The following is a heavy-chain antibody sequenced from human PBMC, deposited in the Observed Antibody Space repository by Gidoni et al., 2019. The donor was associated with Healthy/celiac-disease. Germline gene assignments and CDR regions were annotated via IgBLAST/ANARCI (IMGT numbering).Heavy chain of an antibody. Sequence: QVQLVQSGAEVKKPGASVKVSCKASGYTFTSYYMHWVRQAPGQGLEWMGIINPSGGSTSYAQKFQGRVTMTRDTSTSTVYVELSSLRSEDTAVYYCARDTVVVTAIIYYYGMDVWGQGTTVTVSS. V-gene: IGHV1-46*01. CDR3: ARDTVVVTAIIYYYGMDV. D-gene: IGHD2-21*02. CDR2: INPSGGST. CDR1: GYTFTSYY. J-gene: IGHJ6*02.